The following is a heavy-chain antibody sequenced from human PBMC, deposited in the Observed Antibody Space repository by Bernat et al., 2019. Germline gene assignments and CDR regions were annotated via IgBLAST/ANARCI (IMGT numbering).Heavy chain of an antibody. CDR3: ASEHIVGSTRGFDY. CDR1: GFTFSDNG. CDR2: IWHDGSNE. V-gene: IGHV3-33*01. D-gene: IGHD1-26*01. Sequence: QVQLVESGGGVVQPGRSLRLSCAASGFTFSDNGMHWVRQAPGKGLEWVAVIWHDGSNENYAEYVKGRFTISRDNSESTLYLQMNSLRAEDSALYYCASEHIVGSTRGFDYWGQGTLVTVSS. J-gene: IGHJ4*02.